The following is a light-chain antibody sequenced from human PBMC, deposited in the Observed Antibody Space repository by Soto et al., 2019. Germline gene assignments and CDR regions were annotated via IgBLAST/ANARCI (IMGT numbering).Light chain of an antibody. CDR3: QQYNSYPWT. V-gene: IGKV1-5*03. CDR1: QSISSC. CDR2: KAS. J-gene: IGKJ1*01. Sequence: DIKMTDSPSTLSASVGDRVTITCRASQSISSCLAWDQQKPGKAPKLLIYKASSLESGVPSRFSGSGSGTEFTLTISSLQPDDFATYYCQQYNSYPWTFGQGTKVDIK.